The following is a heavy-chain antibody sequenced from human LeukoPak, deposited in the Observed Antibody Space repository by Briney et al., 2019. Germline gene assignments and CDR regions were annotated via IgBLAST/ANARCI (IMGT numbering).Heavy chain of an antibody. D-gene: IGHD2-21*01. J-gene: IGHJ3*02. CDR1: GFTFSNYA. V-gene: IGHV3-23*01. CDR3: AEEGENYAFDI. Sequence: GGSLRLSCAASGFTFSNYAMTWVRQAPGKGLEWVSAISGSGGSTYYADSVKGRFTISRDNSKNTLYLQMNGLRAEDTAIYYCAEEGENYAFDIWAKGQWSPSLQ. CDR2: ISGSGGST.